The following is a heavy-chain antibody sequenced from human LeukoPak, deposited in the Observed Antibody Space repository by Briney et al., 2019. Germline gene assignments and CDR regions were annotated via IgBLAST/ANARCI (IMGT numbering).Heavy chain of an antibody. Sequence: GGSLRLSCAASGFTFNTYNMNWVRQAPGKGLEWVSSISSSGTYIFYADSVKGRFTISRDNAKNSLYLHMNSLRAEDTAVYYCATINGDYDYFDYWGQGTLVTVSS. CDR1: GFTFNTYN. CDR3: ATINGDYDYFDY. D-gene: IGHD4-17*01. CDR2: ISSSGTYI. J-gene: IGHJ4*02. V-gene: IGHV3-21*01.